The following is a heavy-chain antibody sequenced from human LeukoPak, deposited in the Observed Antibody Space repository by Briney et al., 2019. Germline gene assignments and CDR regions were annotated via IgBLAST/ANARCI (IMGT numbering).Heavy chain of an antibody. CDR3: ARDSYYYDSSDKAPFDY. CDR1: GFTFSSYE. CDR2: ISSSGSTI. J-gene: IGHJ4*02. D-gene: IGHD3-22*01. Sequence: PGGSLRLSCAASGFTFSSYEMNWVRQAPGKGLEWVSYISSSGSTIYYADSVKGRFTISRDNAKNSLYLQMNSLRAEDTALYYCARDSYYYDSSDKAPFDYWGQGTLVTVSS. V-gene: IGHV3-48*03.